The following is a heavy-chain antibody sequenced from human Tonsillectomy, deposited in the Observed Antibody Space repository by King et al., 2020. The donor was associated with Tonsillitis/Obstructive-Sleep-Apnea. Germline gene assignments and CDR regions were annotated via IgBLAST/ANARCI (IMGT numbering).Heavy chain of an antibody. CDR3: AKENDYGDSTYYYYYYMDV. J-gene: IGHJ6*03. CDR2: ISGSGGST. V-gene: IGHV3-23*04. Sequence: VQLVQSGGGLVQPGGSLRLSCAASGFTFSSYAMSWVRQAPGKGLEWVSAISGSGGSTYYADSVKGRFTISRDNSKNTLYLQMNSLRAEDTAIYYCAKENDYGDSTYYYYYYMDVWGKGTTVTVSS. CDR1: GFTFSSYA. D-gene: IGHD4-17*01.